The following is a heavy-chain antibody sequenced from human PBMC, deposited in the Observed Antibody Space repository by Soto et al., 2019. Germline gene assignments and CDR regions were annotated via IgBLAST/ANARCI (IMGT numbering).Heavy chain of an antibody. D-gene: IGHD2-8*01. J-gene: IGHJ5*02. CDR2: IWYDGSNK. CDR3: ARESGGYCTNGVCYTRGWFDP. V-gene: IGHV3-33*01. Sequence: GGSLRLSCAASGFTFSSYGMHWVRQAPGKGLEWVAVIWYDGSNKYYADSVKGRFTISRDNSKNTLYLQMNSLRAEDTAVYYCARESGGYCTNGVCYTRGWFDPWGQGTLVTVSS. CDR1: GFTFSSYG.